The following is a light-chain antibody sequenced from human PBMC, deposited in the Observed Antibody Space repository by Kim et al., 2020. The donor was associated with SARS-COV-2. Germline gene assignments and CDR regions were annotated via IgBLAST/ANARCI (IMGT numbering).Light chain of an antibody. CDR2: LEDTGKF. Sequence: SSVKLTCTLSSGHSTDLIAWHQQHPGKAPRYLMKLEDTGKFYKGSGVADRFSGSSSGADRYLTISNRQSEDEADYYCETWDIDTRVFGGGTKVTVL. CDR1: SGHSTDL. J-gene: IGLJ2*01. V-gene: IGLV4-60*03. CDR3: ETWDIDTRV.